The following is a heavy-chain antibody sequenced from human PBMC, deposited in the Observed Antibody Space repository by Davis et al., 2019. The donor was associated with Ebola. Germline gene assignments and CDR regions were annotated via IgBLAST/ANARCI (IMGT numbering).Heavy chain of an antibody. D-gene: IGHD6-13*01. CDR1: GFMFSSYV. Sequence: GESLKISCAASGFMFSSYVMSWVRQAPGKGLEWVSTLGTSADTYYADSVKGRFTISRDNSKNTLHLQMNSLRVEDTAIYYCARVDEGADTSTWSFDFWGQGTLVTVSS. CDR2: LGTSADT. CDR3: ARVDEGADTSTWSFDF. J-gene: IGHJ4*02. V-gene: IGHV3-23*01.